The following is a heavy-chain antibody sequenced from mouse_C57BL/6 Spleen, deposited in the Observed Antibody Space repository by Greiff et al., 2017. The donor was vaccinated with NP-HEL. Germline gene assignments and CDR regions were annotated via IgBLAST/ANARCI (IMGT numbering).Heavy chain of an antibody. D-gene: IGHD2-3*01. Sequence: VKLMESGAELVKPGASVKLSCKASGYTFTSYWMQWVKQRPGQGLEWIGEIDPSDSYTNYNQKFKGKATLTVDTSSSTAYMQLSSLTSEDSAVYYCARSGWLLREWYFDVWGTGTTVTVSS. V-gene: IGHV1-50*01. CDR1: GYTFTSYW. J-gene: IGHJ1*03. CDR3: ARSGWLLREWYFDV. CDR2: IDPSDSYT.